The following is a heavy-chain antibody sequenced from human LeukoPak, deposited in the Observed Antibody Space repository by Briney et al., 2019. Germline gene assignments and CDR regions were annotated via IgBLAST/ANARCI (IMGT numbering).Heavy chain of an antibody. D-gene: IGHD1-26*01. V-gene: IGHV4-61*02. CDR3: ARSRSESNSLFYYYYYMDV. CDR1: GGSFSSGTYY. Sequence: SETLSLTCTVSGGSFSSGTYYWTWDRQPAGKGLEWIGRIYSSGSTNYNPSLKSRVTISVDTSKNQFSLKLSSVTAADTAVYYCARSRSESNSLFYYYYYMDVWGKGTTVTVSS. J-gene: IGHJ6*03. CDR2: IYSSGST.